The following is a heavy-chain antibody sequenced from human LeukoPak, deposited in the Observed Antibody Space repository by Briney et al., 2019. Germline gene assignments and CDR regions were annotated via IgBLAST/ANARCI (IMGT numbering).Heavy chain of an antibody. D-gene: IGHD1-26*01. J-gene: IGHJ4*02. V-gene: IGHV3-23*01. CDR1: GFTFRNYW. CDR3: AKESYYFDY. Sequence: GGSLRLSCAASGFTFRNYWVNWVRQAPGKGLEWVSAISGSGGSTYCADSVKGRFTISRDNSKNTLYLQMNSLRAEDTAVYYCAKESYYFDYWGQGTLVTVSS. CDR2: ISGSGGST.